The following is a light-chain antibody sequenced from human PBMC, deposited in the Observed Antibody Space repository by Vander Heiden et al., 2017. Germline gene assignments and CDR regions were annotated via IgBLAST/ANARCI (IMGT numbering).Light chain of an antibody. J-gene: IGKJ2*01. V-gene: IGKV1-39*01. CDR1: QSISSY. CDR3: QQSYSTLAYT. Sequence: DIEMTQSPSSLSASVEDRVTITCRASQSISSYLNWYQQKPGKAPKLLLYAASSLQSGVPSRFSGSGSGTDFTLTISSLQPEDFATYYCQQSYSTLAYTFGQGTKLEIK. CDR2: AAS.